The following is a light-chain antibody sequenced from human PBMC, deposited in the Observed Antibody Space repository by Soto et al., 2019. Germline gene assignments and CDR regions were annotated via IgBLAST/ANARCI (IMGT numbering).Light chain of an antibody. J-gene: IGLJ3*02. Sequence: QSALTQPASVSGSPGQSITISCTGTSSDVGAYNYVSWYQQHPGKDPELMIYDVTSRPSGVSDRVSGSKSGNTASLTISGRRTEDEDDYYCSSKTTSRSNPGVLGGGTKLTL. CDR1: SSDVGAYNY. CDR3: SSKTTSRSNPGV. CDR2: DVT. V-gene: IGLV2-14*03.